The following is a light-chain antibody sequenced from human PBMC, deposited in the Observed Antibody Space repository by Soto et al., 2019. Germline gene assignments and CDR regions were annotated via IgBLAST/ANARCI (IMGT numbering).Light chain of an antibody. CDR3: RSYVTAGSYV. CDR2: DVT. J-gene: IGLJ1*01. Sequence: QSVLTQPASVSGSPGHSITISCTGTSSDIGGHNAVSWYQQYSGEAPRLLIYDVTSRAAGVSNRFSASKSGNTASLTISGLQAEVEAHYYCRSYVTAGSYVLGSGTKFTVL. CDR1: SSDIGGHNA. V-gene: IGLV2-14*01.